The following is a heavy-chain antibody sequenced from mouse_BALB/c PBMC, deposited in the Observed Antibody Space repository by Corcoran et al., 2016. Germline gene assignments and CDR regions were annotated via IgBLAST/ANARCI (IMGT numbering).Heavy chain of an antibody. Sequence: QFQLVQSGPELKKPGETVKISCKASGYTFTNYGMNWVKQAPGKGLKGMGWINTYTGEPTYADDFKGRFAFSLETSASTAYLQINNLKNEDTATYFCAREPYAMDYWGQGTSVTVSS. V-gene: IGHV9-3-1*01. CDR3: AREPYAMDY. D-gene: IGHD6-1*01. CDR2: INTYTGEP. CDR1: GYTFTNYG. J-gene: IGHJ4*01.